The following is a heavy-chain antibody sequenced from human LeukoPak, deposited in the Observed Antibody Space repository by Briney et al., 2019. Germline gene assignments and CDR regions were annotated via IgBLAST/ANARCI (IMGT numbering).Heavy chain of an antibody. Sequence: GGSLRLSCAASGFTFSSYWMSWVRQAPGKGLEWVANIKEDGSEKYYVDSVEGRFTISRDNAKNSLYLQMNSLSAEDTAIYFCARDWLVGVPFDASDIWGQGTMVTVSS. J-gene: IGHJ3*02. V-gene: IGHV3-7*01. CDR1: GFTFSSYW. D-gene: IGHD1-26*01. CDR3: ARDWLVGVPFDASDI. CDR2: IKEDGSEK.